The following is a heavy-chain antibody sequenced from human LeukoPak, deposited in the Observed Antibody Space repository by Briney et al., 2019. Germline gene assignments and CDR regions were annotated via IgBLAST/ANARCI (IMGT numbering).Heavy chain of an antibody. J-gene: IGHJ4*02. V-gene: IGHV1-2*02. Sequence: ASVTLSCKASGYTFTGYYMHWVRQAPGQGLEWMGWINPNSGGTNYAQKFQGRVTMTRDTSISTAYMELSRLRSDDTAVYYCARDSYYDSSGLKDYWGQGTLVTVSS. CDR2: INPNSGGT. CDR1: GYTFTGYY. D-gene: IGHD3-22*01. CDR3: ARDSYYDSSGLKDY.